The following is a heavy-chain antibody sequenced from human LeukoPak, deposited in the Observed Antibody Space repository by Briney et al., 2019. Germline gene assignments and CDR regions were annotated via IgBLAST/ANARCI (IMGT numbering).Heavy chain of an antibody. CDR3: AADPEYGDYYYYYGMDV. Sequence: SVKVSCKASGFTFTSSAMQWVRQARGQRVERIGWIVVGSGNTNYAQKFQERVTITRDMSTSTAYMELSSLRSEDTAVYYCAADPEYGDYYYYYGMDVWGQGTTVTVSS. J-gene: IGHJ6*02. CDR1: GFTFTSSA. V-gene: IGHV1-58*02. CDR2: IVVGSGNT. D-gene: IGHD4-17*01.